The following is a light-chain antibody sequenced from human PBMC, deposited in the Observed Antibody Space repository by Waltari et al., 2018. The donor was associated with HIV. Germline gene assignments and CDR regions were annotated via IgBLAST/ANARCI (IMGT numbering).Light chain of an antibody. V-gene: IGLV2-14*01. CDR3: SSYASSSTPYV. CDR1: SSDVGGYNY. CDR2: EVS. J-gene: IGLJ1*01. Sequence: QSALTQPASVSGSPGQSITISCTGTSSDVGGYNYVSWYQQHPGKAPKLMIYEVSKRPSGVSNRFSCSKSGNTASLTISGLQAEDEADYYCSSYASSSTPYVFGTGTKVTVL.